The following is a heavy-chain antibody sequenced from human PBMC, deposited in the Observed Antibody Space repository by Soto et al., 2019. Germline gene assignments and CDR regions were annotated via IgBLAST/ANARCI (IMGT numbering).Heavy chain of an antibody. Sequence: QVQLVQSGAEVKKPGSSVKVSCKASGGTFSSYAISWVRQAPGQGLEWMGGIIPIFGTANYAQKFQGRVTITADESPSTAYMGLSSLGSEDRAVYYCARGGGGEQWLFDYWGQGTLVTVSS. D-gene: IGHD6-19*01. CDR3: ARGGGGEQWLFDY. CDR2: IIPIFGTA. J-gene: IGHJ4*02. CDR1: GGTFSSYA. V-gene: IGHV1-69*01.